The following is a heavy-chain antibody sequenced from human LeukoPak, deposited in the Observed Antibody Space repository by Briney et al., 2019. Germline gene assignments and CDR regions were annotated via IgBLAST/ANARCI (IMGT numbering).Heavy chain of an antibody. D-gene: IGHD6-13*01. V-gene: IGHV3-74*01. CDR1: GFTFSSYW. J-gene: IGHJ4*02. CDR2: IKYDETIT. Sequence: PGGSLRLYCAASGFTFSSYWMPWVRQAPGVGLVWVLRIKYDETITNNAGSVKGRFTNTRHNGKNTLYLQMNSLRAEDTAVYHCATYRGYPVDYWGQGTLVTVSS. CDR3: ATYRGYPVDY.